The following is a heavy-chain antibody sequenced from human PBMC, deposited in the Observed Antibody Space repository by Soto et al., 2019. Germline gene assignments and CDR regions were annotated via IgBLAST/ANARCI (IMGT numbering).Heavy chain of an antibody. CDR2: ISSSSSYI. Sequence: GGSLRLSCAASGFTFSSYSMNWVRQAPGKGLEWVSSISSSSSYIYYADSVKGRFTISRDNAKNSLYLQMNSLRAEDTAVYYCARSRPAAMGGGPSWFDPWGQGTLVTVSS. J-gene: IGHJ5*02. CDR1: GFTFSSYS. CDR3: ARSRPAAMGGGPSWFDP. V-gene: IGHV3-21*01. D-gene: IGHD2-2*01.